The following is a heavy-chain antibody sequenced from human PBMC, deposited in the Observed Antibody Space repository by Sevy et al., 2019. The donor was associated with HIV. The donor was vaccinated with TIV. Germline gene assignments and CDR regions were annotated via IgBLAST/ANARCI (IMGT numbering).Heavy chain of an antibody. D-gene: IGHD3-3*01. CDR2: ISSSSSYI. CDR1: GFTFSSYS. J-gene: IGHJ4*02. Sequence: GGSLRLSCAASGFTFSSYSMNWVRQAPGKGLEWVSSISSSSSYIYYADSVKGRFTISRDNAKTSLYLQMNSLRAEDTAVYYCARGQTIFGVVKWGFDYWGQGTLVTVSS. V-gene: IGHV3-21*01. CDR3: ARGQTIFGVVKWGFDY.